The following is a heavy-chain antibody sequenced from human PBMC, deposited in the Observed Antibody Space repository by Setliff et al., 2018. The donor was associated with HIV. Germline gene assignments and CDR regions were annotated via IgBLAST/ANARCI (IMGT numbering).Heavy chain of an antibody. CDR1: GASISSNSSY. V-gene: IGHV4-39*07. D-gene: IGHD6-25*01. J-gene: IGHJ4*02. Sequence: ASETLSLTCSVSGASISSNSSYWGWIRQPPGKGLEWVGHIYITGSTDYNPSLKSRVTISVDTSKNQFSLKLNSVTAADTAVYYCAAASSGDPLLDCWGPGTQVIVSS. CDR3: AAASSGDPLLDC. CDR2: IYITGST.